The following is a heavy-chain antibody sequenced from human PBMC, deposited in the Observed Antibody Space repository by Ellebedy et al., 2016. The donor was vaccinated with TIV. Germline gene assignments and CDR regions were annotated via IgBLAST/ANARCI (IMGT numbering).Heavy chain of an antibody. V-gene: IGHV3-7*01. CDR3: ARLIGGTCQCAFDI. Sequence: GESLKISCAASGFTFSRHWMSWVRQGQGKGLEWVANINQDGGEKNYVDSVRGRFTISRDNAKNSLYLQMNSLRAEDTAVYYCARLIGGTCQCAFDIWGQGTMVTVSS. D-gene: IGHD2-15*01. J-gene: IGHJ3*02. CDR2: INQDGGEK. CDR1: GFTFSRHW.